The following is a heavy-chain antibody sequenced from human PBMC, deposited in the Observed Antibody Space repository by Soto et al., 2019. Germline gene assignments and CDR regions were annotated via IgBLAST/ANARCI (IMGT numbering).Heavy chain of an antibody. D-gene: IGHD3-22*01. CDR3: ARHIVSGSRSFKDYYDSSGYYYAGGYFDY. CDR1: GYSFTSYW. V-gene: IGHV5-51*01. CDR2: IYPGDSDT. J-gene: IGHJ4*02. Sequence: PGEPLKISCKGSGYSFTSYWIGWVRQMPGKGLEWMGIIYPGDSDTRYSPSFQGQVTISADKSISTAYLQWSSLKASDTAMYYCARHIVSGSRSFKDYYDSSGYYYAGGYFDYWGQGTLVTVSS.